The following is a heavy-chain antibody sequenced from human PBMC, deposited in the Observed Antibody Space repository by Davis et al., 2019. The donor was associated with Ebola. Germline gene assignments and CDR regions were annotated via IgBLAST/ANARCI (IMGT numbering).Heavy chain of an antibody. Sequence: ASVKVSCKASGYTFTGYYMHWVRQAPGQGLGWMGIINPSGGSTSYAQKFQGRVTMTRDTSTSTVYMELRSLRSEDTAVYYCARGIAARLVADIWGQGTMVTVSS. J-gene: IGHJ3*02. CDR3: ARGIAARLVADI. CDR1: GYTFTGYY. CDR2: INPSGGST. V-gene: IGHV1-46*01. D-gene: IGHD6-6*01.